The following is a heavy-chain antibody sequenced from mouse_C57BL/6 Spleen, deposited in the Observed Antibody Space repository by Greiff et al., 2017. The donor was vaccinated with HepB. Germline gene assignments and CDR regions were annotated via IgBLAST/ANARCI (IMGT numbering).Heavy chain of an antibody. CDR2: ISYDGSN. J-gene: IGHJ3*01. Sequence: EVQLQQSGPGLVKPSQSLSLTCSVTGYSITSGYYWNWIRQFPGNKLEWMGYISYDGSNNYNPSLKNRISITRDTSKNQFFLKLNSVTTEDTATYYGARAEVYYGNFAWFAYWGQGTLVTVSA. CDR3: ARAEVYYGNFAWFAY. CDR1: GYSITSGYY. V-gene: IGHV3-6*01. D-gene: IGHD2-1*01.